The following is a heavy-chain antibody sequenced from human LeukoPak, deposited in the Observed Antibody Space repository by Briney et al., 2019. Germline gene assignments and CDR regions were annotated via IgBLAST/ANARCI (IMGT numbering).Heavy chain of an antibody. Sequence: PSETLSLTCVVSGASVSSSHWNWIRQLPGKGLEWIGCLSYTGKTDYNPSITSRVTISLDTSKNQVSLKLRSVTAADTVVYYCSEGYFEPFDHWGQGTLVAVSS. CDR3: SEGYFEPFDH. CDR2: LSYTGKT. D-gene: IGHD2/OR15-2a*01. CDR1: GASVSSSH. V-gene: IGHV4-59*02. J-gene: IGHJ4*02.